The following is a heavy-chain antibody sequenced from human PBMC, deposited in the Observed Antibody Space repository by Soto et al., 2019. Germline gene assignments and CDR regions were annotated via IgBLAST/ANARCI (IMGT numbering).Heavy chain of an antibody. CDR2: IIPIFGTA. V-gene: IGHV1-69*01. CDR1: GGTFSSYA. J-gene: IGHJ4*02. CDR3: ARARSSGYSGYEHFDY. Sequence: QVQLVQSGAEVKKPGSSVKVSCKASGGTFSSYAISWVRQAPGQGLEWMGGIIPIFGTANYAQKFQGRVTISADEATSTAYMELSSLRSEDTAVYYCARARSSGYSGYEHFDYWGQGTLVTVSS. D-gene: IGHD5-12*01.